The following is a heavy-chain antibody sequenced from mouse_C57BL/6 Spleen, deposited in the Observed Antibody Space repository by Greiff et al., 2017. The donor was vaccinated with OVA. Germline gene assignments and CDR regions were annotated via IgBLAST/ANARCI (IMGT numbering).Heavy chain of an antibody. CDR1: GYTFTSYW. Sequence: QVQLQQPGAELVKPGASVKLSCKASGYTFTSYWMHWVKQRPGRGLEWIGRIDPNSGGTKYNEKFKSKATLTVDKPSSTAYMQLSSLTSKDSAVYYCARTLYYYGSPWYFDYWGQGTTLTVSS. CDR3: ARTLYYYGSPWYFDY. J-gene: IGHJ2*01. V-gene: IGHV1-72*01. D-gene: IGHD1-1*01. CDR2: IDPNSGGT.